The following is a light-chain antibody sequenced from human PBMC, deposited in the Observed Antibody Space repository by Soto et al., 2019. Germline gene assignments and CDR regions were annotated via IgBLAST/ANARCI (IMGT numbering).Light chain of an antibody. CDR3: KSYAGSNTYV. Sequence: QSVLTQLPSASGSPGQSVTISCTGTKNDIGVYDFVSWYQHHPGKAPRLIIYEVVQRPSGVPDRFSGSTYGNTASLTVSGLQPADEADHFCKSYAGSNTYVFGSGTKVTVL. J-gene: IGLJ1*01. V-gene: IGLV2-8*01. CDR2: EVV. CDR1: KNDIGVYDF.